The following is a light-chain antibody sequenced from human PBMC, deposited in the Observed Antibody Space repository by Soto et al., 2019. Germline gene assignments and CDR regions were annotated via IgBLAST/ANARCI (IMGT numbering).Light chain of an antibody. CDR1: QTISSW. V-gene: IGKV1-5*03. CDR3: QQLSGYPWT. CDR2: KAS. J-gene: IGKJ1*01. Sequence: DIQMTQSPSTLSGSVGDRVTITCRASQTISSWLAWYQQKPGKAPKLLIYKASTLKSGVPSRFSGSGSGTDFTLTISSLQPEDFATYSCQQLSGYPWTFGQGTKVDIK.